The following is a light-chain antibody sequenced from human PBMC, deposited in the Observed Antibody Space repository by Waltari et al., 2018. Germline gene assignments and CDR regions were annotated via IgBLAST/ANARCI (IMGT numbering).Light chain of an antibody. CDR1: QSISSY. V-gene: IGKV1-39*01. Sequence: IQLPQSPSSLSASVGDRVTITCRASQSISSYLNWYQHKPGKAPKLLIYAASSLQSGVPSRFSGSGSGTDFTLTISSLQPEDFATYYCQQSYSTPRTFGQGTKVEIK. CDR3: QQSYSTPRT. CDR2: AAS. J-gene: IGKJ1*01.